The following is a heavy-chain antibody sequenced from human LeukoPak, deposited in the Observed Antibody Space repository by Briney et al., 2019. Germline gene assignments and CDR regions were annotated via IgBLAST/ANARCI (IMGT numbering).Heavy chain of an antibody. CDR1: GFTFSSYS. Sequence: GGSLRLSCAPSGFTFSSYSVNGVRRAAGKGGGGVSSFSGSSIYIYYADSVTGRFTTTRDNAQNSLYLHMNSLRAEDTAVYYCTRDLSTYYYYMDVWGKGTTVTVSS. CDR2: FSGSSIYI. V-gene: IGHV3-21*01. J-gene: IGHJ6*03. CDR3: TRDLSTYYYYMDV.